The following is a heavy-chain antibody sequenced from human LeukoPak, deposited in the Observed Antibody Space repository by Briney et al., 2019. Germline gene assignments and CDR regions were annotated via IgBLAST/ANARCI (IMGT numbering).Heavy chain of an antibody. J-gene: IGHJ3*02. Sequence: PSETLSLTCTVSGGSFSSYYWSWIRQPPGKGLEWIGYIYYSGSTKYNPSPKSRVSISVDTSKNQFSLELSSVTAADTAVYYYASFSWGTGFDIWGQGTMVTVSS. D-gene: IGHD3-16*01. CDR3: ASFSWGTGFDI. CDR2: IYYSGST. CDR1: GGSFSSYY. V-gene: IGHV4-59*01.